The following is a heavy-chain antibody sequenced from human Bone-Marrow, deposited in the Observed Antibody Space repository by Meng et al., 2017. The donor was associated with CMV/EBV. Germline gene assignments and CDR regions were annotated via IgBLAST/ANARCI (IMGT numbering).Heavy chain of an antibody. V-gene: IGHV1-69*10. D-gene: IGHD2-2*01. CDR3: ARGRGCSSTSCEWAPDY. CDR1: GYTFTNHN. CDR2: IIPILGIA. Sequence: SVKVSCKASGYTFTNHNMHWVRQAPRQGLEWIGGIIPILGIANYAQKFQGRVTITADKSTSTAYMELSSLRSEDTAVYYCARGRGCSSTSCEWAPDYWGQGTLVTVSS. J-gene: IGHJ4*02.